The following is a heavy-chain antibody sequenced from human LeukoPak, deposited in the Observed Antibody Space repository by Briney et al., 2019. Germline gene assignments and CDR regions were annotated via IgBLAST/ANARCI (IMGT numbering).Heavy chain of an antibody. CDR2: IYYTRST. CDR3: ARGVTMIVVVIHDWYFDL. V-gene: IGHV4-39*01. CDR1: GGSISSSRYY. Sequence: SETLSLTCTVSGGSISSSRYYWGWIRQPPGKGLEWIGSIYYTRSTYYNPSLKSRVTISVDTSKNQFSLKLTSVTAADTAVYYCARGVTMIVVVIHDWYFDLWGRGTLVTVSS. D-gene: IGHD3-22*01. J-gene: IGHJ2*01.